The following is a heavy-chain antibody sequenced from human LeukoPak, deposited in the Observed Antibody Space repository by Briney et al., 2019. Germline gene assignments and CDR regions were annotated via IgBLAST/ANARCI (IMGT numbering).Heavy chain of an antibody. J-gene: IGHJ3*02. D-gene: IGHD4-17*01. CDR1: GFTFSSYG. Sequence: GGSLRLSCAAYGFTFSSYGMHWVRQDPGKGLEWVAVISYDGSNKYYADSVKGRFTTSRDNSKNTMYLQMNSLRAEDTAVYYCAKGRERGADYGDFTGAFDIWGQGTMVTFSS. CDR3: AKGRERGADYGDFTGAFDI. CDR2: ISYDGSNK. V-gene: IGHV3-30*18.